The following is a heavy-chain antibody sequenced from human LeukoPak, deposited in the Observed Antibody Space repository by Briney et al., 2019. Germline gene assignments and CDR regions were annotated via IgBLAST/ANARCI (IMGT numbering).Heavy chain of an antibody. J-gene: IGHJ3*02. CDR2: IYHSGST. CDR1: GDSISSSDHY. D-gene: IGHD4-23*01. CDR3: AREVTEDAFDI. Sequence: SETLSLTCTLSGDSISSSDHYWVWIRQSPGKGLEWIGSIYHSGSTYYNPSLKSRVTISVDTSKNQFSLKLSSVTAADTAVYYCAREVTEDAFDIWGQGTMVTVSS. V-gene: IGHV4-39*07.